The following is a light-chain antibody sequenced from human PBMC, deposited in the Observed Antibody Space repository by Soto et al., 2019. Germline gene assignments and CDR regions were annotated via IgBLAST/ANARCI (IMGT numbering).Light chain of an antibody. Sequence: EIVLTQSPATLSLSPGERATLSCRASQSISSYLAWYQQKPDHAPRLLIYDPSNRATGIPARFSGSESGTGFTLTISSLEPEDFAVYYCHQRSTWPFTFGPGTKVDIK. CDR2: DPS. CDR1: QSISSY. CDR3: HQRSTWPFT. J-gene: IGKJ3*01. V-gene: IGKV3-11*01.